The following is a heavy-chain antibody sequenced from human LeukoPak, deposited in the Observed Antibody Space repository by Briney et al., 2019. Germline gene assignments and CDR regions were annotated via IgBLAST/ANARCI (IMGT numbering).Heavy chain of an antibody. CDR2: ISSSSSYI. CDR3: ARVKVKGVATIGGFDY. V-gene: IGHV3-21*01. Sequence: GGSLRLSCAASGFTFSSYSMNWVRQAPGKGLEWVSSISSSSSYIYYADSVKGRFTISRDNARNSLYLQMNSLRAEDTAVYYCARVKVKGVATIGGFDYWGQGTLVTVSS. D-gene: IGHD5-12*01. CDR1: GFTFSSYS. J-gene: IGHJ4*02.